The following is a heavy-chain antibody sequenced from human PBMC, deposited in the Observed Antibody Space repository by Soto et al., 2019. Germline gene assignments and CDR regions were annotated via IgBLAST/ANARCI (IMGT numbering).Heavy chain of an antibody. D-gene: IGHD5-12*01. CDR1: GGSISSGGYY. V-gene: IGHV4-31*03. J-gene: IGHJ5*02. CDR2: IYYSGST. CDR3: AREQRTGVASRAWFDP. Sequence: PSETLSLTCTVSGGSISSGGYYWSWIRQHPGKGLEWIGYIYYSGSTYYNPSLKSRVTISVDTSKNQFSLKLSSVTAADTAVYYCAREQRTGVASRAWFDPWGQGTLVTVSS.